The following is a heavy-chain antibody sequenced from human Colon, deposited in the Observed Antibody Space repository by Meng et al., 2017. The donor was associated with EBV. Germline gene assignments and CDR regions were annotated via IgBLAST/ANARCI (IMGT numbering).Heavy chain of an antibody. J-gene: IGHJ4*02. D-gene: IGHD3-3*01. CDR3: AKTLDDFWSGGIDY. V-gene: IGHV4-39*01. Sequence: QMQLQDPGPGLVKPSETLSLTCTVSGGSISNSIYYWGWIRQPPGKGLEWIASIYYSGSTYYNPSLKGRVIISVDTSKNQFSLKLSSVTATDTAVYYCAKTLDDFWSGGIDYWGQGTLVTVSS. CDR2: IYYSGST. CDR1: GGSISNSIYY.